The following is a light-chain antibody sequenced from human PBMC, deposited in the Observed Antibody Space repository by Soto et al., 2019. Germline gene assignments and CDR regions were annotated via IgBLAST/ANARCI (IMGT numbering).Light chain of an antibody. CDR2: GAS. Sequence: EIVLTQSPGTLSLSPGERATLSCRASQSVSSSYLAWYQQKPGQAPRLLIYGASSRATGIPDRFSGSGSGTDFPLTISRLEPEDFAVYYCQQYGSSPMYTCGQGTKLEIK. CDR3: QQYGSSPMYT. CDR1: QSVSSSY. V-gene: IGKV3-20*01. J-gene: IGKJ2*01.